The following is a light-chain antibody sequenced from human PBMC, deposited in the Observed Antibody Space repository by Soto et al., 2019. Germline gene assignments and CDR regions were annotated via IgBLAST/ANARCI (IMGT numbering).Light chain of an antibody. Sequence: IQMTQSPSSLSAFVGDRVTVTCRASQSINIYLNWYQQRPGKAPTLLIYGASSLQSGVASRFSGGGSRTDFTLTISSVQPEDFATYYCQQSFRSPYTFGQGTKLEIK. CDR2: GAS. CDR3: QQSFRSPYT. V-gene: IGKV1-39*01. CDR1: QSINIY. J-gene: IGKJ2*01.